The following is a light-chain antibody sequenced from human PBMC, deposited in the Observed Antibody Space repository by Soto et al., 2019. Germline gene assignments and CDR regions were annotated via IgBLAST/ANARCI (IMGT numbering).Light chain of an antibody. CDR1: QTVSRN. J-gene: IGKJ5*01. CDR2: DIS. Sequence: EVVMTQSPATLSGSPGERATLSCRASQTVSRNLAWYQQRPGQAPRLLIYDISNRAAGVPARFSGSGSGTDFTLTISSLEPEDFAVYYCQQRSNWPITFGQGTRLEI. CDR3: QQRSNWPIT. V-gene: IGKV3-11*01.